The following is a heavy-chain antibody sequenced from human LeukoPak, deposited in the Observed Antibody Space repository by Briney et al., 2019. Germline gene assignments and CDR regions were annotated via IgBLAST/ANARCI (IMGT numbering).Heavy chain of an antibody. CDR2: TNSDGSST. J-gene: IGHJ4*02. CDR1: GFTFDTYW. CDR3: ARDSSGYDY. V-gene: IGHV3-74*01. Sequence: GGSLRLSCAASGFTFDTYWMHWVRQAPGKGLVWVSRTNSDGSSTSYADSVKGRFTISRDNAKNTLYMQMNSLRAEDTAVYYCARDSSGYDYWGQGTLVTVSS. D-gene: IGHD3-22*01.